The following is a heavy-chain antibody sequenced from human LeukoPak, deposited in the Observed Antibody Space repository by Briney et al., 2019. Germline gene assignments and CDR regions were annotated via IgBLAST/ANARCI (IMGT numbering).Heavy chain of an antibody. CDR1: GFTFSSYW. J-gene: IGHJ4*02. CDR3: ARGSYGYDY. Sequence: GGSLRLSCAASGFTFSSYWMHWVRQGPGKGLVWVSRINSDGTSTTYADSVKGRFTISRDNAKNTLYLQMNSLRAEDTAVCYCARGSYGYDYWGQGTLVTVSS. D-gene: IGHD5-18*01. V-gene: IGHV3-74*01. CDR2: INSDGTST.